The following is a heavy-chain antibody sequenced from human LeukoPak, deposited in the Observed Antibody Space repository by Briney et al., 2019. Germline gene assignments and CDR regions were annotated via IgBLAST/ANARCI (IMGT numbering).Heavy chain of an antibody. CDR3: ARVRFLTRDYGEWYFDL. J-gene: IGHJ2*01. V-gene: IGHV3-13*01. CDR2: IGTAGDT. CDR1: GFTFSSYD. D-gene: IGHD4-17*01. Sequence: PGGSLRLSCAASGFTFSSYDMHWVRQATGKGLEWVSAIGTAGDTYYPGSVKGRFTISRENAKNSLYLQMSSLRAGDTAVYYCARVRFLTRDYGEWYFDLWGRGTLVTVSS.